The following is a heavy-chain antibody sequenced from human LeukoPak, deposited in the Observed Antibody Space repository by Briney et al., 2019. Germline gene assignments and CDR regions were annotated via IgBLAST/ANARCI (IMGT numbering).Heavy chain of an antibody. D-gene: IGHD3-22*01. CDR1: GFTFSSYA. Sequence: GGSLRLSCAASGFTFSSYAMSWVRQAPGKGLEWVSAISGSGGSTYYADSVKGRFTISRDNSKNTLYLQMNSLRAEDTAVYYCAKDGRYYYDSSGYYYEYFQHWGQGTLVTVSS. CDR2: ISGSGGST. CDR3: AKDGRYYYDSSGYYYEYFQH. V-gene: IGHV3-23*01. J-gene: IGHJ1*01.